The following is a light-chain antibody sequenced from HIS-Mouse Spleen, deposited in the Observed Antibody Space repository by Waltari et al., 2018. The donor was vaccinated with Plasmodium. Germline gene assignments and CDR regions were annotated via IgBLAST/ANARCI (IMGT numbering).Light chain of an antibody. CDR1: ALPKQY. CDR2: KDS. V-gene: IGLV3-25*03. J-gene: IGLJ3*02. Sequence: VSVSTGQTARITCSGDALPKQYTYWYQQKPGQAPVLVIYKDSERPSGIPERFSGSSSGTTVTLTISGVQAEDEADYYCQSADSSGTPNWVFGGGTKLTVL. CDR3: QSADSSGTPNWV.